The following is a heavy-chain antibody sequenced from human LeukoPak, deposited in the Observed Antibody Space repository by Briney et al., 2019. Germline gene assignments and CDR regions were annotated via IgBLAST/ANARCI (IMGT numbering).Heavy chain of an antibody. CDR3: ARLYYYGSGSYYHYYYYGMDV. V-gene: IGHV4-30-2*03. CDR2: INHSGST. J-gene: IGHJ6*02. CDR1: GGSISSGGYS. D-gene: IGHD3-10*01. Sequence: PSQTLSLTCAVSGGSISSGGYSWSWIRQPPGKGLEWIGEINHSGSTYYNPSLKSRVTISVDASKNQFSLKLSSVTAADTAVYYCARLYYYGSGSYYHYYYYGMDVWGQGTTVTVSS.